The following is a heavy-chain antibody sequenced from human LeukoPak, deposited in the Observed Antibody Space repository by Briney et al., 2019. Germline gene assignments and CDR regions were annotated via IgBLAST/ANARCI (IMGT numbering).Heavy chain of an antibody. J-gene: IGHJ4*02. CDR2: ITSSSRYT. CDR1: GFTFSDYD. Sequence: GGSLRLSCAASGFTFSDYDMSWIRQAPGKGLEWVSYITSSSRYTNYADSVKGRFTISRDNAKHSLYPQMNSLRVEDTAVCYCARGWNDRFDHWGRGTLVTVSS. D-gene: IGHD1-1*01. CDR3: ARGWNDRFDH. V-gene: IGHV3-11*06.